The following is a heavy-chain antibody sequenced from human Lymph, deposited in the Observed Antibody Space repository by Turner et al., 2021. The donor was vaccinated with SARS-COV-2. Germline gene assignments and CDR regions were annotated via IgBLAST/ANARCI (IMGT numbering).Heavy chain of an antibody. V-gene: IGHV4-59*08. J-gene: IGHJ4*02. Sequence: QVQLQESGPGLLKPSETLSLTCTVSGGSISSYYWSWIRQPPGKGLEWIGYISNSGSTNYNPSLKSRVTISLDTSKNQFSLKLSSVTAADTAVYYCARHGNELGIQLWGQGTLVTVSS. CDR1: GGSISSYY. D-gene: IGHD5-18*01. CDR2: ISNSGST. CDR3: ARHGNELGIQL.